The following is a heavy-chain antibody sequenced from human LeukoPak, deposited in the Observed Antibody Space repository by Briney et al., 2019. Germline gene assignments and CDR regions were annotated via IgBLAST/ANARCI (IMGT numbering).Heavy chain of an antibody. Sequence: GGSLRLSCAASGFSFRSYAMHWVRQAPGKGPEWVAVISNDGNNMHFVDPVKGRFTISRDNSKNTVYLQMNSLSAEDTAVYYCARNMVRGVLPYWGQGTLVTVSS. CDR2: ISNDGNNM. V-gene: IGHV3-30*04. CDR3: ARNMVRGVLPY. CDR1: GFSFRSYA. D-gene: IGHD3-10*01. J-gene: IGHJ4*02.